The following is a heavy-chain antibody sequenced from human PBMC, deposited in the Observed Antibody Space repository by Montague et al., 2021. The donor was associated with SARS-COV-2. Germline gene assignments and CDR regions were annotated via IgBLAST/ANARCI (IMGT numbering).Heavy chain of an antibody. D-gene: IGHD6-19*01. V-gene: IGHV3-53*01. CDR2: IYSGGST. Sequence: SLRLSCAASGFTVSSNYMSWVRQAPGKGLEWVSVIYSGGSTYYADSVKGRFTISRDNSKNTLYLQMNSLGAEDTAVYYCASLGSGWENDYWGQGTLVTVSS. J-gene: IGHJ4*02. CDR1: GFTVSSNY. CDR3: ASLGSGWENDY.